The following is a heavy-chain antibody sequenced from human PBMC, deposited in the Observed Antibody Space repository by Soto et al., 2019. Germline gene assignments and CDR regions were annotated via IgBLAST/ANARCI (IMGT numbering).Heavy chain of an antibody. V-gene: IGHV1-69*12. CDR3: ARGLLGFGYTYGDV. D-gene: IGHD3-10*01. CDR2: IIPIDATV. CDR1: GGTFSNFA. Sequence: QVQLVQSGAEVKKPGSSVKVSCKASGGTFSNFALISWVRQAPGQGLEWMGGIIPIDATVNYAQKFQGRSTLTADESTTTAYMDLGSLSSEDTAVYYCARGLLGFGYTYGDVWGQGTTVTVSS. J-gene: IGHJ6*01.